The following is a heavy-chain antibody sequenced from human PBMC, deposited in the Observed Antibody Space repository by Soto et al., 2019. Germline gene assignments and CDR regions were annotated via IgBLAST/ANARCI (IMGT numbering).Heavy chain of an antibody. J-gene: IGHJ6*04. CDR3: ARDDVLCDGGRCYGVPLDF. Sequence: EVQLVESGGGLVQPGGSLRLSCAASGFTVSSKYMSWVRQAPGKGLEWVSLIQSGGPTYYADSVKGRFTISRDTSENTVHLQMDSLRAEDTAVYYSARDDVLCDGGRCYGVPLDFWGKGTTVTVSS. D-gene: IGHD2-15*01. CDR1: GFTVSSKY. CDR2: IQSGGPT. V-gene: IGHV3-66*01.